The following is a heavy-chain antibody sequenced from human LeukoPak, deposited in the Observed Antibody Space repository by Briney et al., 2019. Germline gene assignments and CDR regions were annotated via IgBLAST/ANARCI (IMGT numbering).Heavy chain of an antibody. CDR2: IYYSGRT. Sequence: SETLSLTCTVSGRFISDYYWSWIRQPPGKGLEWIGYIYYSGRTNYNPSLKSRVTISLATSKTQFSLKLSSVTAADTAVYYCARLNGDYGGQGTLVTVSA. CDR3: ARLNGDY. V-gene: IGHV4-59*08. CDR1: GRFISDYY. J-gene: IGHJ4*02. D-gene: IGHD1-1*01.